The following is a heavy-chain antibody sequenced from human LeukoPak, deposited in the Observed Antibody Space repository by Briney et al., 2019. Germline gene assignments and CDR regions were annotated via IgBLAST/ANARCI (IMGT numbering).Heavy chain of an antibody. V-gene: IGHV3-33*01. CDR2: IWYDGSNK. Sequence: GGSLRLSCAASGFTFSSYGMHWVRQAPGKGLEWVAVIWYDGSNKYYADSVKGRYTISRDNSKNTLYLQMNSLRVEDTAVYYCARAFSSGWHAFDIWGQGTMVTVSS. CDR3: ARAFSSGWHAFDI. CDR1: GFTFSSYG. J-gene: IGHJ3*02. D-gene: IGHD6-19*01.